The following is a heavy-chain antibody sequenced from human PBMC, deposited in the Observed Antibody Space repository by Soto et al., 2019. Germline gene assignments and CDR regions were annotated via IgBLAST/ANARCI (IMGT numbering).Heavy chain of an antibody. CDR2: IWYDGSNK. CDR3: ASAPSCSSASCYLNNWFDP. V-gene: IGHV3-33*01. J-gene: IGHJ5*02. CDR1: GFPFSTYG. D-gene: IGHD2-2*01. Sequence: GGSLRLSCSASGFPFSTYGMHWVRQAPGKGLEWVAVIWYDGSNKYYADSVKGRFTISRDNSKNTLYLQINSLRADDTAVYYCASAPSCSSASCYLNNWFDPWGRGTLVTVAS.